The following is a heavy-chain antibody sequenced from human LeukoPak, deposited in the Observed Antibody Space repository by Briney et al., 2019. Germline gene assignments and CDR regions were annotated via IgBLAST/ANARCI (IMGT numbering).Heavy chain of an antibody. V-gene: IGHV1-69*05. D-gene: IGHD3-10*01. CDR3: ARGGSGSYYSPTALGD. CDR2: IIPIFGTA. CDR1: GYTFTDYY. J-gene: IGHJ4*02. Sequence: ASVKVSCKASGYTFTDYYIHWVRQAPGQGLEWMGRIIPIFGTANYAQKFQGRVTITTDESTSTAYMELSSLRSEDTAVYYCARGGSGSYYSPTALGDWGQGTLVTVSS.